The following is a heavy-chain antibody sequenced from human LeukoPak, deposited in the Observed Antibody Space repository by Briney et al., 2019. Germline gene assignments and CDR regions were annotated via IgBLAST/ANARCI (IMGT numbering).Heavy chain of an antibody. V-gene: IGHV3-23*01. CDR3: AKDYYDSSGYYSLLENFDY. J-gene: IGHJ4*02. CDR1: GFTFSSYA. CDR2: ISGSGGST. Sequence: GGSLRLSCAASGFTFSSYAMSWVRQAPGKGLEWVSAISGSGGSTYYADSVKGRFTISRDNSKNTLYLQMSTLRAEDTAVYYCAKDYYDSSGYYSLLENFDYWGQGTLVTVSS. D-gene: IGHD3-22*01.